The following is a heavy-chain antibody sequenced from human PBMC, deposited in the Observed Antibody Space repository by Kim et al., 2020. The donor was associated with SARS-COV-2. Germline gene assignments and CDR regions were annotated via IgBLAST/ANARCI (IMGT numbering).Heavy chain of an antibody. CDR3: AKFNNFGYSFFDS. J-gene: IGHJ4*02. Sequence: GGSLRLSCAASGFTFSNFAMGWVRQAPGQGLEWVAAITGHGSNTYYADSVKGRFTISGDYSKNTLYLQMSSLGAEDTAIYYCAKFNNFGYSFFDSWGQGT. V-gene: IGHV3-23*01. CDR2: ITGHGSNT. CDR1: GFTFSNFA. D-gene: IGHD3-22*01.